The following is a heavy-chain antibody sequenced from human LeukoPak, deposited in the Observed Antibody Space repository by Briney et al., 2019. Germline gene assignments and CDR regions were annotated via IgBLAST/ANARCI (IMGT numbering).Heavy chain of an antibody. CDR3: ARDSGSGSYYPRFDY. J-gene: IGHJ4*02. CDR1: GFTFSSYS. V-gene: IGHV3-21*01. D-gene: IGHD3-10*01. Sequence: KPGGSLRLSCAASGFTFSSYSMYWVRQAPGKGLEWVSSISSSSDYIYYADSVKGRFTISRDNAKNSLYVQMNSLRAEDTAVYYCARDSGSGSYYPRFDYWGQGTLVTVSS. CDR2: ISSSSDYI.